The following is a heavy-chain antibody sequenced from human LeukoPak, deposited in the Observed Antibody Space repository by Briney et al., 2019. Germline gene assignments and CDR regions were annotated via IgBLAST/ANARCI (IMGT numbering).Heavy chain of an antibody. CDR1: GYSFTSYW. CDR3: ARVRYDILTGYVVYFDY. J-gene: IGHJ4*02. Sequence: AASPLISCKGSGYSFTSYWIGWVRQMPGKGLEWMGIIYPGDSDTRYSPSFQGQVTISADKSISTAYLQWSSLKASDTAMYYCARVRYDILTGYVVYFDYWGQETVVTVFS. CDR2: IYPGDSDT. V-gene: IGHV5-51*01. D-gene: IGHD3-9*01.